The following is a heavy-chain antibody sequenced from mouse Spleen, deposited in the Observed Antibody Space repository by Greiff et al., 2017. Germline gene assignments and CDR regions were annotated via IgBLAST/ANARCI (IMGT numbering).Heavy chain of an antibody. D-gene: IGHD2-3*01. V-gene: IGHV1-42*01. CDR3: ARSGGYYDYYAMDY. CDR1: GYSFTGYY. CDR2: INPSTGGT. Sequence: VQLQQSGPELVKPGASVKISCKASGYSFTGYYMNWVKQSPEKSLEWIGEINPSTGGTTYNQKFKAKATLTVDKSSSTAYMQLKSLTSEDSAVYYCARSGGYYDYYAMDYWGQGTSVTVSS. J-gene: IGHJ4*01.